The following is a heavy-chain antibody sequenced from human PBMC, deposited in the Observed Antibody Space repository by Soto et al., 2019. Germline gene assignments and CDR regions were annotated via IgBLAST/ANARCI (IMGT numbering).Heavy chain of an antibody. Sequence: ASVKVSCKASGYTFTSYAMHWVRQAPGQRLEWMGWINAGNGNTKYSQKFQGRVTITRDTSASTAYMELSSLRSEDTAVYYCARAPPYYYGSGAFDYWGQGTLVTVSS. CDR1: GYTFTSYA. V-gene: IGHV1-3*01. D-gene: IGHD3-10*01. J-gene: IGHJ4*02. CDR2: INAGNGNT. CDR3: ARAPPYYYGSGAFDY.